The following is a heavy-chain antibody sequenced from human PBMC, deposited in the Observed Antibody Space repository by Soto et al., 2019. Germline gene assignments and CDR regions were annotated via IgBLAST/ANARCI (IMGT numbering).Heavy chain of an antibody. CDR2: ITIRTGNV. J-gene: IGHJ4*02. V-gene: IGHV3-21*05. CDR1: GFTISECS. D-gene: IGHD3-10*01. Sequence: GGSLRLSCAASGFTISECSMNWVRQAPGKGLEWLAYITIRTGNVLYADSVKGRFTISRDNAKNTLYLQMNSLRAEDTAVYYCARDTPTFSGSYSILPFLGYWGQGTLVTVSS. CDR3: ARDTPTFSGSYSILPFLGY.